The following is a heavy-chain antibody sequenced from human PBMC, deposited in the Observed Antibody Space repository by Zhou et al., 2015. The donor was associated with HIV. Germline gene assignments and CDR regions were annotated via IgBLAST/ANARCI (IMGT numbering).Heavy chain of an antibody. J-gene: IGHJ2*01. CDR2: IIPIFGTA. V-gene: IGHV1-69*01. CDR3: ARGIVVVPAAMIWYFDL. Sequence: QVQLVQSGAEVKKPGSSVKVSCKASGGTFSSYAISWVRQAPGQGLEWMGGIIPIFGTANYAQKFQGRVTITADESTSTAYMELSSLRSEDTAVYYCARGIVVVPAAMIWYFDLWGRGTLVTVSS. D-gene: IGHD2-2*01. CDR1: GGTFSSYA.